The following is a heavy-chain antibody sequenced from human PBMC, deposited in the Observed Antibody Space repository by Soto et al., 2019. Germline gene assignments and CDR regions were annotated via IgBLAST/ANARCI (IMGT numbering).Heavy chain of an antibody. D-gene: IGHD3-10*01. CDR1: GGSISSGGYS. J-gene: IGHJ4*02. CDR2: IYHSGST. V-gene: IGHV4-30-2*01. Sequence: SETLSLTCAVSGGSISSGGYSWSWIRQPPGKGLEWIGYIYHSGSTYYNPSLKSRVTISVDRSKNQFSLKLSSVTAADTAVYYCARVHRRGDYFDYWGQGTPGTVSS. CDR3: ARVHRRGDYFDY.